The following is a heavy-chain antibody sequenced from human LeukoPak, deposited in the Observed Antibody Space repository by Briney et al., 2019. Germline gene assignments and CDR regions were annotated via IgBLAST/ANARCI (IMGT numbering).Heavy chain of an antibody. J-gene: IGHJ6*03. V-gene: IGHV4-4*07. D-gene: IGHD5-18*01. CDR1: GGSLSSYY. Sequence: SETLSLTCTVSGGSLSSYYWTWIRQPAEKGLEFLGRIHSGGTTNYNPSLGSRITLSVDTSKNQVSLKLSSVTAADTAVYYCARDSPDTYTYGHYCYYMDVWGKGTTVTVSS. CDR3: ARDSPDTYTYGHYCYYMDV. CDR2: IHSGGTT.